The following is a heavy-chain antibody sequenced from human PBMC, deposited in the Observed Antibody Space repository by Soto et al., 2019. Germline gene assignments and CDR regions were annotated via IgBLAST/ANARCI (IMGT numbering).Heavy chain of an antibody. CDR3: AGTYYYDSSGYDQEDD. CDR2: IYYSGST. J-gene: IGHJ4*02. CDR1: GGSISSYY. D-gene: IGHD3-22*01. V-gene: IGHV4-59*01. Sequence: SETLSLTCTVSGGSISSYYWSWIRQPPGKGLEWIGYIYYSGSTNYNPSLKSRVTISVDTSKNQFSLKLSSVTAADTAVYYCAGTYYYDSSGYDQEDDWGQGTLVTVSS.